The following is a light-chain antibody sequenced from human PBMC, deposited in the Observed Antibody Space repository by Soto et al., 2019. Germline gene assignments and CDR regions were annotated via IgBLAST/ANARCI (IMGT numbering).Light chain of an antibody. CDR2: DVS. CDR3: SSDASSLTGV. Sequence: QSALTQPASVSGSPGQSITLSCTGTSSDVGAYSYVSWYQQYPGKAPKLLIYDVSNRPSGVSYRFSGSKSGNTASLTISGLQADDEDYYCCSSDASSLTGVFGAGTKVTVL. CDR1: SSDVGAYSY. J-gene: IGLJ1*01. V-gene: IGLV2-14*03.